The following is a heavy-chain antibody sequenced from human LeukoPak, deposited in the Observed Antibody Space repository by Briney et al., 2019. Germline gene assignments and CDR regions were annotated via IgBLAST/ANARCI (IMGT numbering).Heavy chain of an antibody. D-gene: IGHD6-13*01. CDR1: GGSISSSSYY. Sequence: SETLSLTRTVSGGSISSSSYYWGWIRQPPGKGLEWIGSIYYSGSTYYNPSLKSRVTISVDTSKNQFSLKLSSVTAADTAVYYCAKDPSMTAAGASHWFDYWGQGTLVTVSS. CDR2: IYYSGST. V-gene: IGHV4-39*07. J-gene: IGHJ4*02. CDR3: AKDPSMTAAGASHWFDY.